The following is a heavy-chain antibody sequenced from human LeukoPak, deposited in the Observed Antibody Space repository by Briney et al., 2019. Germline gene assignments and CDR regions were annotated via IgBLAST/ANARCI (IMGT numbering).Heavy chain of an antibody. V-gene: IGHV1-69*04. J-gene: IGHJ4*02. CDR3: ARELALGY. CDR2: IIPILGIA. CDR1: RGTFSSFA. Sequence: SVKVSCKASRGTFSSFAISWVRQAPGQGLEWMGRIIPILGIANYAQKFQGRVTITAIKSTSTAYMELSSLRSEDTAVYYCARELALGYWGQGTLVTASS. D-gene: IGHD3-16*01.